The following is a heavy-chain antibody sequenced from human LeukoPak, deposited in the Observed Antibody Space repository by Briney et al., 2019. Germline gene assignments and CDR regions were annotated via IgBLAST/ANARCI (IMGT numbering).Heavy chain of an antibody. CDR1: GFTFSSYW. CDR2: IKQDGSEK. V-gene: IGHV3-7*01. J-gene: IGHJ4*02. D-gene: IGHD6-19*01. Sequence: PGGSLRLSCAASGFTFSSYWMSWVRQAPGKGLEWVANIKQDGSEKYYVDSVKGRFTISRDNAKNSLYLQMNSLRAEGTAVYYCARDWTKYSSGWYYFDYWGQGTLVTVSS. CDR3: ARDWTKYSSGWYYFDY.